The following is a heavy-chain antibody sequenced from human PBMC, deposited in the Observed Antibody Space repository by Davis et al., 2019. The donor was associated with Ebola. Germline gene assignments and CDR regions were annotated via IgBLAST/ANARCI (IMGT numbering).Heavy chain of an antibody. V-gene: IGHV4-34*01. Sequence: MPSETLSLTCAVYGRSFSGYYWSWIRQPPGKGLEWIGEINHSGSTNYNPSLKSRFTISVDTSKNQFSLKLSSVTAADTAVYYCARGESTVTTSWFDPWGQGTLVTVSS. CDR1: GRSFSGYY. D-gene: IGHD4-17*01. J-gene: IGHJ5*02. CDR2: INHSGST. CDR3: ARGESTVTTSWFDP.